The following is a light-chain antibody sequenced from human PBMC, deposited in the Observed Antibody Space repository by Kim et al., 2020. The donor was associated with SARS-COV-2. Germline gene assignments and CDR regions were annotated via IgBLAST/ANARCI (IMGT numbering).Light chain of an antibody. V-gene: IGKV3-11*01. CDR2: DAW. CDR3: HQRAAWPNT. Sequence: EVVLTQSPATLSLSPGERATLSCRSSQNVGINLAWYQQKPGPAPRLLIFDAWRRASGIPARFTGSGSVTDFTLTISDLELEDFAVYHCHQRAAWPNTFGQGTRLEIK. CDR1: QNVGIN. J-gene: IGKJ5*01.